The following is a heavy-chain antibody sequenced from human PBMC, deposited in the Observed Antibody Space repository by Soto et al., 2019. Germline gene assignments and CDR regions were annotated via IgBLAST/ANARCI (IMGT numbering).Heavy chain of an antibody. CDR3: AYSTTPFDY. Sequence: EVQLLESGGGLVQPGGSLRLSCAASGFTFSSYAMSWVRQAPGKGLEWVSAISGSGGSTYYADSVKGRFTISRDNSKNTLYLQMTSLSAEDTSVYYCAYSTTPFDYWCQGTLVTVSS. CDR1: GFTFSSYA. V-gene: IGHV3-23*01. J-gene: IGHJ4*02. D-gene: IGHD6-13*01. CDR2: ISGSGGST.